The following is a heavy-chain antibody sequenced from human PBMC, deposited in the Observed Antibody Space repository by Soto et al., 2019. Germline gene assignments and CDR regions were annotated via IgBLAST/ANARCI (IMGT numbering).Heavy chain of an antibody. CDR2: IYTSVST. CDR1: GGSISSYY. J-gene: IGHJ6*02. CDR3: ARGGGLGELGGYYYYGMAV. V-gene: IGHV4-4*07. D-gene: IGHD3-10*01. Sequence: PSETLSLTCTVSGGSISSYYWSWIRQPAGKGLEWIGRIYTSVSTNYNPSLKSRVTMSVDTSKNQFSLKLSSVTAADTAVYYCARGGGLGELGGYYYYGMAVWGQGTRVTFSS.